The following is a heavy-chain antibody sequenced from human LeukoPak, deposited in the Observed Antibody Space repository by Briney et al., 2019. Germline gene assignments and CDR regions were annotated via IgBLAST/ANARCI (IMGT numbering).Heavy chain of an antibody. J-gene: IGHJ4*02. CDR3: ATLVYSGSRYHFDT. CDR1: NGAVKNYY. Sequence: SETLSLTCSLSNGAVKNYYWTWIRPPPGQGLGWIGNFLYSGTTTYRASLDSRLIISVDNSKNTVSLRLFSVTAADTAIYYCATLVYSGSRYHFDTWGQGTLVTVSS. V-gene: IGHV4-59*02. D-gene: IGHD1-26*01. CDR2: FLYSGTT.